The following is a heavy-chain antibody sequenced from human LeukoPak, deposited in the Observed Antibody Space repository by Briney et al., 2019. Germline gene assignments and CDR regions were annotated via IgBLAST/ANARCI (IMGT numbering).Heavy chain of an antibody. CDR2: IYYSGST. Sequence: SETLSLTCTVSGGSISSCYWSWIRQPPGKGLEWIGYIYYSGSTNYNPSLKSRVTVSVDTSNNQFSLKLSSVTAADTAVYYCARDLYGSGGDAFDIWGQGTMVTVSS. J-gene: IGHJ3*02. CDR1: GGSISSCY. V-gene: IGHV4-59*01. D-gene: IGHD3-10*01. CDR3: ARDLYGSGGDAFDI.